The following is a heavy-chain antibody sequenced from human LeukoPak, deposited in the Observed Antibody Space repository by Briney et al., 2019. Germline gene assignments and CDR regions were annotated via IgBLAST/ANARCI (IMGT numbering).Heavy chain of an antibody. CDR2: IYYSGST. Sequence: SQTLSLTCTVSGGYISSGGYYWSWIRQHPGKGLEWIGYIYYSGSTYYNPSLKSRVTISVDTSKNQFSLKLSSVTAADTAVYYCARDGSGSYYRDAFDIWGQGTMVTVSS. CDR1: GGYISSGGYY. J-gene: IGHJ3*02. CDR3: ARDGSGSYYRDAFDI. V-gene: IGHV4-31*03. D-gene: IGHD3-10*01.